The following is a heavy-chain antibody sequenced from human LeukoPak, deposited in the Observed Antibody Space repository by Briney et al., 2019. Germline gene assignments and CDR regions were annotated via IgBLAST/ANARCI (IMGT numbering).Heavy chain of an antibody. D-gene: IGHD6-6*01. Sequence: GGSLRLSCAASGFTFSSYAMSWVRQAPGKGLEWVSAISGSGGSTWYADSVKGRFTISRDNSKNTLSLQMNSLRAEDTTLYYCAKGSSAVRPYYFDYWGQGILVTVSS. CDR2: ISGSGGST. J-gene: IGHJ4*02. V-gene: IGHV3-23*01. CDR3: AKGSSAVRPYYFDY. CDR1: GFTFSSYA.